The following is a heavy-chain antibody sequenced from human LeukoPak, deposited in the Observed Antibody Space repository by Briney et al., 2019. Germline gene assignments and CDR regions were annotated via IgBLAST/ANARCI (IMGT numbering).Heavy chain of an antibody. D-gene: IGHD5-24*01. CDR2: IYNSGNT. Sequence: PSETLSLTCTVSGGSIINYYWSWIRQPPGKGLEWIGYIYNSGNTNYSPSLKSRVTISIDTSKNQFSLKLSSVTAADTAVYYCASRVPGRGYWYFDLWGRGTLVTVSS. CDR3: ASRVPGRGYWYFDL. V-gene: IGHV4-59*08. J-gene: IGHJ2*01. CDR1: GGSIINYY.